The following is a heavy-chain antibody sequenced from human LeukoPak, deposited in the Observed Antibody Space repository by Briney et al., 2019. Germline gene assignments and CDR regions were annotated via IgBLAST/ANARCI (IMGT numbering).Heavy chain of an antibody. CDR1: GGSISTYY. CDR3: ASRRCSTTCPEDY. Sequence: PSETLSLTCTVSGGSISTYYWSWIRQSAGKGLEWIGRIYTSGSTDYSPSLKSRVTMSVDTSKNQLSLKLSSVTAADTAVYYCASRRCSTTCPEDYWGQGTLVTVSS. D-gene: IGHD2-2*01. J-gene: IGHJ4*02. CDR2: IYTSGST. V-gene: IGHV4-4*07.